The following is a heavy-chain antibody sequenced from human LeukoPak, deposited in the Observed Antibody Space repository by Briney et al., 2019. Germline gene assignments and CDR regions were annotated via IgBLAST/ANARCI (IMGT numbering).Heavy chain of an antibody. J-gene: IGHJ4*02. Sequence: PGGSLRLSCAASGFTFDDYAMHWVRQAPGKGLEWVSLISGDGGSTYYADSVKGRFTISRDNSKNTLYLQMNSLRAEDTAVYYCAKDIRSGYSYGEYYFDYWGQGTLVTVSS. CDR1: GFTFDDYA. CDR2: ISGDGGST. D-gene: IGHD5-18*01. V-gene: IGHV3-43*02. CDR3: AKDIRSGYSYGEYYFDY.